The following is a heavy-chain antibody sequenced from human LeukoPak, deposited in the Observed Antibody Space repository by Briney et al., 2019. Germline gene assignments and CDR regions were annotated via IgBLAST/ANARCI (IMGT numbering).Heavy chain of an antibody. J-gene: IGHJ5*02. V-gene: IGHV3-30*19. Sequence: AGGSLRLSCAASGFTFSSYGMHWVRQAPGKGLEWVAVISYDGSNKYYADSVKGRFTISRDNSKNTLYLQMNSLRAEDTAVYYCARSYYDSSGYSNWFDPWGQGALVTVSS. CDR3: ARSYYDSSGYSNWFDP. CDR1: GFTFSSYG. CDR2: ISYDGSNK. D-gene: IGHD3-22*01.